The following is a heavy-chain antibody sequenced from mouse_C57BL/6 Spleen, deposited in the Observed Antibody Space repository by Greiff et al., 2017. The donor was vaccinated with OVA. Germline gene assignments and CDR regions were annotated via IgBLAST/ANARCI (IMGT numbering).Heavy chain of an antibody. D-gene: IGHD1-1*01. Sequence: QVQLQQSGPELVKPGASVKISCKASGYAFSSSWMNWVKQRPGKGLEWIGRIYPGDGATNYNGKFKGKATLTADKSSSTAYMQLSSLTSEDSAVYFCAREGEYYGSSFAYWGQGTLVTVSA. CDR3: AREGEYYGSSFAY. V-gene: IGHV1-82*01. J-gene: IGHJ3*01. CDR2: IYPGDGAT. CDR1: GYAFSSSW.